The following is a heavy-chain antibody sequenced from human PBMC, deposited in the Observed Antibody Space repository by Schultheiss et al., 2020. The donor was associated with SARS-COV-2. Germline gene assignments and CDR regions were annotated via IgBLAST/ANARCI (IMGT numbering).Heavy chain of an antibody. V-gene: IGHV3-7*03. D-gene: IGHD6-19*01. CDR3: AKDRGSGRYYYYYGMDV. CDR1: GFTFSSYW. J-gene: IGHJ6*02. CDR2: IKQDGSEK. Sequence: GGSLRLSCAASGFTFSSYWMSWVRQAPGKGLEWVANIKQDGSEKYYVDSVKGRFTISRDNAKNSLYLQMNNLRAEDTAVYYCAKDRGSGRYYYYYGMDVWGQGTTVTVSS.